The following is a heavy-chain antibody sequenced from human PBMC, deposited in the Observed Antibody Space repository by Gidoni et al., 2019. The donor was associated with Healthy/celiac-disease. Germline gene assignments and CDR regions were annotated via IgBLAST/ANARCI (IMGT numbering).Heavy chain of an antibody. CDR2: IYHRWST. D-gene: IGHD1-1*01. CDR1: GYSISSGYY. CDR3: ARGETGTAAADY. Sequence: QVQLQESGPGLVKPSETLSLTCAVSGYSISSGYYWGLIRQPPGKGLDWIGSIYHRWSTYYNPSRKSRVTRSVDTSKNQFSLKLSSVTAADTAVYYCARGETGTAAADYWGQGTLVTVSS. J-gene: IGHJ4*02. V-gene: IGHV4-38-2*01.